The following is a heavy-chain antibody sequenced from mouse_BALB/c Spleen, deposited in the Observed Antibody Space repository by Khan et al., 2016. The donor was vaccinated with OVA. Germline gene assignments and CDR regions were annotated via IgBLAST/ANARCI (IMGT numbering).Heavy chain of an antibody. CDR3: ESGWAAWFPY. CDR1: GYTFTDYY. V-gene: IGHV1-77*01. J-gene: IGHJ3*01. D-gene: IGHD2-3*01. CDR2: IYPGSDNT. Sequence: VQLKESGAELARPGASVKLSCKASGYTFTDYYINWMRQRTGQGLEWIGEIYPGSDNTNYNEKFKDKATLTADKSSSTAYMQLSSLTSEDSAVFLWESGWAAWFPYWGQGTLVTVSA.